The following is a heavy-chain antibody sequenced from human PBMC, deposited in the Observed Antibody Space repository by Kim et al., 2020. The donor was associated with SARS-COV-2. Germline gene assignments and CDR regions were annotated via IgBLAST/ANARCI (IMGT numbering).Heavy chain of an antibody. Sequence: GGSLRLSCAASGFTVSSNYMSWVRQAPGKGLEWVSVIYSGGSTYYADSVKGRFTISRDNSKNTLYLQMNSLRAEDTAVYYCARDLGYSSSWYREDYYYYYGMDVWGQGTTVTVSS. CDR3: ARDLGYSSSWYREDYYYYYGMDV. CDR1: GFTVSSNY. D-gene: IGHD6-13*01. J-gene: IGHJ6*02. CDR2: IYSGGST. V-gene: IGHV3-66*02.